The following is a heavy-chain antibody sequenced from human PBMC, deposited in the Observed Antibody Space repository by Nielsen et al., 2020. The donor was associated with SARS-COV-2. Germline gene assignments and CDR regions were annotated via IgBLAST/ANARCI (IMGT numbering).Heavy chain of an antibody. CDR1: GFTFSNAW. D-gene: IGHD5-18*01. Sequence: GESLKISCAASGFTFSNAWMSWVRQAPGKGLEWVGRIKSNVDGGTTDYAAAMQGRSTISRDDSKNTLYLQMNSLRTEDTALHYCTTVRDTAMTPTYYYYYGMDVWGQGTTVTVSS. CDR3: TTVRDTAMTPTYYYYYGMDV. V-gene: IGHV3-15*01. CDR2: IKSNVDGGTT. J-gene: IGHJ6*02.